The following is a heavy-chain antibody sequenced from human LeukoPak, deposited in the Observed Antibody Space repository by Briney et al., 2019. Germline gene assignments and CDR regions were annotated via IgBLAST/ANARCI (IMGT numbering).Heavy chain of an antibody. CDR1: GYSFSSYC. D-gene: IGHD6-13*01. CDR2: IWYDGSKK. Sequence: GGSLRLSCAASGYSFSSYCMQWVRQAPGKGLEWVAVIWYDGSKKYYADSVKGRFTISRDDSKNTLYLQMNSLRAEDTAIYYCARDPGTLATYFDYWGPGTLVTVSS. J-gene: IGHJ4*02. V-gene: IGHV3-33*01. CDR3: ARDPGTLATYFDY.